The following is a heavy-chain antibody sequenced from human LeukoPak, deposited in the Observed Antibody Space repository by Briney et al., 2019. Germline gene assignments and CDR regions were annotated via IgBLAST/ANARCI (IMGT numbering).Heavy chain of an antibody. V-gene: IGHV4-61*01. CDR3: AREKNYGRPQNAFDI. D-gene: IGHD1-7*01. CDR2: FYYSGST. CDR1: GGSVSSGSYY. J-gene: IGHJ3*02. Sequence: SETLSLTCTVSGGSVSSGSYYWSWIRQPPGKGLEWIGFFYYSGSTNYNPPVKSRVTISVDTSKNQFSLKLTSVTAADTAVYYCAREKNYGRPQNAFDIWGQGTMVTVSS.